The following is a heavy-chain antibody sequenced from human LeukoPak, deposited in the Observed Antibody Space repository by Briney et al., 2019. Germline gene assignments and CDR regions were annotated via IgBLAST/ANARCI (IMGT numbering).Heavy chain of an antibody. D-gene: IGHD2-21*02. J-gene: IGHJ4*02. CDR3: ARDIGVVTSGYFDY. CDR2: ISSSGSTI. V-gene: IGHV3-11*04. CDR1: GLTFSDYY. Sequence: GGSLRLSCAASGLTFSDYYMSWLRQAPGKGLEWVSYISSSGSTIYYADSVKGRFTISRDNAKNSLYLQMNSLRAEDTAVYYCARDIGVVTSGYFDYWGQGTLVTVSS.